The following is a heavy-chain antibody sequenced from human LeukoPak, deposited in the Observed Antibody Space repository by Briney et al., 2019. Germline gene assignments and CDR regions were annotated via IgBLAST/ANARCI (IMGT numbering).Heavy chain of an antibody. CDR2: ISSSGSTI. V-gene: IGHV3-48*03. D-gene: IGHD2-2*01. J-gene: IGHJ6*02. CDR3: AREMVVPAATTYYYYGMDV. CDR1: GFTFSSYE. Sequence: GGSLRLSCAAPGFTFSSYEMNWVRQAPGKGLEWVSYISSSGSTIYYADSVKGRFTISRDNAKNSLYLQMNSLRAEDTAVYYCAREMVVPAATTYYYYGMDVWGQGTTVTVSS.